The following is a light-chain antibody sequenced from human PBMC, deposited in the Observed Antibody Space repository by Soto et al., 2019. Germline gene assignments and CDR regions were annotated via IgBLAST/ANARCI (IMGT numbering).Light chain of an antibody. V-gene: IGKV3-15*01. CDR2: VAS. Sequence: EIVMTQSPATLSASPGERATLSCRASQSVYNNLAWYQQKPGQAPRLLIYVASTRATGIPARFSGSGSGTEFTLTISSLQSEDFAVYYCQQYSSWPLTFGGGTKVEIK. CDR1: QSVYNN. CDR3: QQYSSWPLT. J-gene: IGKJ4*01.